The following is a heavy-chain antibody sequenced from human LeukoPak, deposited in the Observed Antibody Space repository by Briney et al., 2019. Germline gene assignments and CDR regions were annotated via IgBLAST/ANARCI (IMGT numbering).Heavy chain of an antibody. V-gene: IGHV1-69*13. CDR3: ARDRDSYGSNFDY. Sequence: ASVTVSCKASGGTFSSYAISWVRQAPGQGLEWMGGIIPIFGTANYAQKFQGRVTITADESTSTAYMELSSLRSEDTAVYYCARDRDSYGSNFDYWGQGTLVTVSS. CDR1: GGTFSSYA. CDR2: IIPIFGTA. D-gene: IGHD5-18*01. J-gene: IGHJ4*02.